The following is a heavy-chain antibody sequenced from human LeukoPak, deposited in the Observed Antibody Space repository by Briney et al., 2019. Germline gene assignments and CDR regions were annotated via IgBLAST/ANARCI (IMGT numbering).Heavy chain of an antibody. CDR1: GFTFSSYG. D-gene: IGHD2-2*01. CDR3: ARGGPARSWVY. J-gene: IGHJ4*02. V-gene: IGHV3-48*04. Sequence: GGSLRLSCAASGFTFSSYGMNWVRQAPGKGLEWISYISTAGSTKYYAESVKGRFTISRDNAKDSLYLQMNSLRVEDTAVYFCARGGPARSWVYWGQGTLVTVSS. CDR2: ISTAGSTK.